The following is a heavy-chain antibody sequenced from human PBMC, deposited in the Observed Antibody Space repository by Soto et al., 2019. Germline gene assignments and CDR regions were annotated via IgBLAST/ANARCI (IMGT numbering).Heavy chain of an antibody. CDR1: GFTFSSYA. CDR2: ISGSGGST. V-gene: IGHV3-23*01. Sequence: EVQLLESGGGLVQPGGSLRLSCAASGFTFSSYAMSWVRQAPGKGLEWVSAISGSGGSTYYADSVKGRFTISRDNSKNTQSLQLNRRRAEDTAAYDCANDLGANVVPGAIYFDYWGRGTLVTVSS. J-gene: IGHJ4*02. CDR3: ANDLGANVVPGAIYFDY. D-gene: IGHD2-2*01.